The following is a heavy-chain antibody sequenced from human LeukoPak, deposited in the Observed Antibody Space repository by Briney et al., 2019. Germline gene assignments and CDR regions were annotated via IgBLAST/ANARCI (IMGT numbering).Heavy chain of an antibody. Sequence: SGTLSLTCTVSGGSISSSSYYWGWIRQPPGKGLEWIGSIYYSGSTYYNPSLKSRVTISVDTSKNQFSLKLSSVTAADTAVYYCARLYLSSGTIDYWGQGTLVTVSS. J-gene: IGHJ4*02. CDR3: ARLYLSSGTIDY. CDR1: GGSISSSSYY. D-gene: IGHD3-10*01. CDR2: IYYSGST. V-gene: IGHV4-39*01.